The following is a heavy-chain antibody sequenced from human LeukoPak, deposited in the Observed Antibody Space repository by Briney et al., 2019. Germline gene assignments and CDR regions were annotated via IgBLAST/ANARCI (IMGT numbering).Heavy chain of an antibody. Sequence: GGSLRLSCAASGFTFSSYWMSWVRQAPGKGLEWVANIKQDGSEKYYVDSVKGRFTISRDNAKNSLYLQMNSLRAEDTAVYYCARDRWFGELFHDAFDIWAKGQWSPSLQ. CDR2: IKQDGSEK. CDR1: GFTFSSYW. D-gene: IGHD3-10*01. CDR3: ARDRWFGELFHDAFDI. J-gene: IGHJ3*02. V-gene: IGHV3-7*03.